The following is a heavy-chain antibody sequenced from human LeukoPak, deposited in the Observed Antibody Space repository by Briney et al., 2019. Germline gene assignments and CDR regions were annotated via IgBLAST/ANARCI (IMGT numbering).Heavy chain of an antibody. V-gene: IGHV1-2*02. CDR1: GYTFTGYY. J-gene: IGHJ4*02. CDR2: INPHSGGT. D-gene: IGHD6-19*01. CDR3: ARDIIAVALDY. Sequence: ASVKVSCKASGYTFTGYYMHWVRQAPGQGLVWMGWINPHSGGTNYAQKFQGRVTMTRDTSISTAYMELSRLRSDDTAVYYCARDIIAVALDYWGQGTLVTVSS.